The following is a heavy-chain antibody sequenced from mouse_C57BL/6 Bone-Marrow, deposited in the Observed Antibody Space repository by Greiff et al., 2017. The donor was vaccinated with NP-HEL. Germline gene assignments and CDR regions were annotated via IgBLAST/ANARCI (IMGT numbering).Heavy chain of an antibody. Sequence: EVQGVESGGGLVKPGGSLKLSCAASGFTFSDYGMHWVRQAPEKGLEWVAYISSGRSTIYYADTVKGRFTISRDNAKNTLFLQMTSLRSEDTAMYYCARPGYYGSSYSWYFDVWGTGTTVTVSS. D-gene: IGHD1-1*01. CDR1: GFTFSDYG. V-gene: IGHV5-17*01. CDR2: ISSGRSTI. J-gene: IGHJ1*03. CDR3: ARPGYYGSSYSWYFDV.